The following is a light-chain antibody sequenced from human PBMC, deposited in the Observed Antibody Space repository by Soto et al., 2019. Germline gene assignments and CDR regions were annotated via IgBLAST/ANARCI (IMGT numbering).Light chain of an antibody. J-gene: IGLJ1*01. CDR1: SSDVGGYNY. CDR2: DVS. CDR3: CSYAGSYTSLYV. V-gene: IGLV2-11*01. Sequence: QSALTQPRSVSGSPGQSGTISCTGTSSDVGGYNYVSWYQQHPGKAPKPMIYDVSKRPSGVPDRFSGSKSGNTASPTISGLQAEDEADYYCCSYAGSYTSLYVFGTGTKLTVL.